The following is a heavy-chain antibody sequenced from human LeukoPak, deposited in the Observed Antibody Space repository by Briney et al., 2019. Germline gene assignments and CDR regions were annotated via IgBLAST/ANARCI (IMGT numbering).Heavy chain of an antibody. J-gene: IGHJ4*02. CDR2: INTDGSST. CDR1: GFTFSSYW. CDR3: ATGRGTPLGF. Sequence: GGSLRLSCAASGFTFSSYWMHWVRQAPGKGLVWVSRINTDGSSTNYADSVKGRFTVSRDNAKNTLYLQTNSLRAEDTAVYYCATGRGTPLGFWGQGALVTVSS. V-gene: IGHV3-74*01. D-gene: IGHD1-26*01.